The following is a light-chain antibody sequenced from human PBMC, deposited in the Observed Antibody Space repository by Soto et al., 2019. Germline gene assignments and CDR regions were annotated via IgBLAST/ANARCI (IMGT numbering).Light chain of an antibody. J-gene: IGLJ1*01. CDR2: EGS. Sequence: QSALTQPASVSGSPGQSITISCTGTSGDVGSYNLVSWYQQHPGKAPKLMIYEGSKRPSGVSNRFSGSRSGNTASLTISGLQAEDETDYYCCSYAGSSTLFGTGTKVTVL. CDR1: SGDVGSYNL. V-gene: IGLV2-23*03. CDR3: CSYAGSSTL.